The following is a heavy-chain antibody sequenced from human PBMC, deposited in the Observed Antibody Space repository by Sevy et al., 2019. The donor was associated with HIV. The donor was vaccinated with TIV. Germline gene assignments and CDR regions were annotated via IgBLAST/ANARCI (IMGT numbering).Heavy chain of an antibody. D-gene: IGHD6-19*01. Sequence: SETLSLTCTVSGGSISSGSYYWSWIRQPAGKGLEWIGRMYTSGSTNYNPSLKSRVTISVDTSKNQFSLKLSSVTAADTAVYYCAREWPGAVAALHFDYWGQGTLVTVSS. V-gene: IGHV4-61*02. CDR3: AREWPGAVAALHFDY. J-gene: IGHJ4*02. CDR2: MYTSGST. CDR1: GGSISSGSYY.